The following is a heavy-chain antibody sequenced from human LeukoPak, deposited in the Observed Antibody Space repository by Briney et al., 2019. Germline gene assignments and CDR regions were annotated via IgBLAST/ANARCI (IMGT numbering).Heavy chain of an antibody. CDR3: ARDPLNGEYDAFDI. D-gene: IGHD3-10*01. Sequence: ASVKVSCKASGYTFTGYYMHWVRQAPGQGLEWMGWINPYSGDTAYAQKFQGRVTMTRDTSISTAYMELSRLRSDDTAFYYCARDPLNGEYDAFDIWGQGTIVTVSS. V-gene: IGHV1-2*02. CDR2: INPYSGDT. CDR1: GYTFTGYY. J-gene: IGHJ3*02.